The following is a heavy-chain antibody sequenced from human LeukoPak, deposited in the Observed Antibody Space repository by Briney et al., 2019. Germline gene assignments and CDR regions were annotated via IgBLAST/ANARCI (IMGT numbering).Heavy chain of an antibody. CDR3: AKVREQQLGYYYYGMDV. CDR1: GSPFSAMP. D-gene: IGHD6-13*01. Sequence: QSGGPLGLPGPPSGSPFSAMPWTWAPRPPGKGRGGFQPIIGSGGSTYYADSVKGRFTISRDNSKNTLYLQMNSLRAEDTAVYYCAKVREQQLGYYYYGMDVWGQGTTVTASS. J-gene: IGHJ6*02. V-gene: IGHV3-23*01. CDR2: IIGSGGST.